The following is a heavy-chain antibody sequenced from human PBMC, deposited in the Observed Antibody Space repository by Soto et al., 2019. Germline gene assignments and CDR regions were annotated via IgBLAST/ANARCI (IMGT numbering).Heavy chain of an antibody. CDR1: GFTFSSYA. CDR2: IWSDGNNK. Sequence: QVQLVESGGGVVQPGRSLRLSCAASGFTFSSYAMHWVRQPPGKGLEWVAIIWSDGNNKYYADSVKGRFTISRDNSKDTLYLQMNSLRAEDTAVYSCVTGYPYYFDYWGQGTLVTVSS. CDR3: VTGYPYYFDY. J-gene: IGHJ4*02. D-gene: IGHD1-1*01. V-gene: IGHV3-33*01.